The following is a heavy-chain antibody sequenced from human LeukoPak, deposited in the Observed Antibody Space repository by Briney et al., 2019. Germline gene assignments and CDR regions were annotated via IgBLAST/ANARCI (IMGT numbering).Heavy chain of an antibody. V-gene: IGHV3-21*01. CDR3: AGDTAMAPRVDY. D-gene: IGHD5-18*01. CDR2: ISSSSSYI. J-gene: IGHJ4*02. CDR1: GFTFSSYS. Sequence: GGSLRLSCAASGFTFSSYSMNWVRQAPGTRLEWVSSISSSSSYIYYADSVKGRFTISRDNAKNSLYLQMNSLRAEDTAVYYCAGDTAMAPRVDYWGQGTLVTVSS.